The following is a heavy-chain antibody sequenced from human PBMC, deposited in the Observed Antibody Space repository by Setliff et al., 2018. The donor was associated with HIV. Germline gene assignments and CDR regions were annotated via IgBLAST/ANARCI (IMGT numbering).Heavy chain of an antibody. CDR2: INPHTGVT. Sequence: ASVKVSCQTSGYIFIRYYIFWVRQAPGQGLEWMGNINPHTGVTKYAEKFQGRVTMTRDTSINTIYMELSRLRSDDTAVYYCARDLRDGFEEWFSTLGDGMDVWGQGTTVTVSS. CDR1: GYIFIRYY. CDR3: ARDLRDGFEEWFSTLGDGMDV. D-gene: IGHD3-3*01. V-gene: IGHV1-2*02. J-gene: IGHJ6*02.